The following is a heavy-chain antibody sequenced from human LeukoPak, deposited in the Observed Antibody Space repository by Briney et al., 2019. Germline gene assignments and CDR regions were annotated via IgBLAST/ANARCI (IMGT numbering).Heavy chain of an antibody. CDR3: ARVKAFTDYYYYYMDV. CDR1: GFTFSDYY. Sequence: GGSLRLSCAASGFTFSDYYMSWIRQAPGKGLEWVSFMSSSGSTIYYADSVKGRFTISRDNAKNSLYLQMNSLRAEDTAVYYCARVKAFTDYYYYYMDVWGKGTTVTVSS. V-gene: IGHV3-11*01. CDR2: MSSSGSTI. J-gene: IGHJ6*03.